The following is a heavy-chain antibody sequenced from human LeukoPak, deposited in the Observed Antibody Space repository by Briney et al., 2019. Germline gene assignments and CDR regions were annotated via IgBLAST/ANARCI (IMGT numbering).Heavy chain of an antibody. CDR3: ARDGALDDAARRPWEFDY. Sequence: GASVKVSCKASGYTFTSYAISWVRQAPGQGLEWMGWITSYNGNTNYAQKLHGRVTMTTDTSTSTAYMELSRLRSDDTAVYYCARDGALDDAARRPWEFDYWGQGTLVTVSS. D-gene: IGHD6-25*01. J-gene: IGHJ4*02. CDR1: GYTFTSYA. V-gene: IGHV1-18*01. CDR2: ITSYNGNT.